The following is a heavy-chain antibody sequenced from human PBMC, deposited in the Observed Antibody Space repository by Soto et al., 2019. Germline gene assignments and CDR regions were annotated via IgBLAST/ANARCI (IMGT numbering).Heavy chain of an antibody. CDR2: MNPNSGNT. D-gene: IGHD3-22*01. CDR3: ARTYYYDSSGYYRAFDI. V-gene: IGHV1-8*01. Sequence: QVQLVQSGAEVKKPGASVKVSCKASGYTFTSYDINWVRQATGQGLEWMGWMNPNSGNTGYAQKFQGRVTMTRNTSISTAYMELSSLRSEDTAVYYCARTYYYDSSGYYRAFDIWGQGTMVTVSS. J-gene: IGHJ3*02. CDR1: GYTFTSYD.